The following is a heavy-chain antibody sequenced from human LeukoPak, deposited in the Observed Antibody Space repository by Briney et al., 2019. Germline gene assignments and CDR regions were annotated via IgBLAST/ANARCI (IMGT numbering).Heavy chain of an antibody. Sequence: GGSLSLSCAASGFTFSTYAMTWVRQAPGKGLEWVSGINSNGDEIYYAHSVRGRFTISRDNSNNALYLQMDSLSAEDTPVYYCANCIGTSSRDYWGQGTLVTVSS. D-gene: IGHD6-6*01. V-gene: IGHV3-23*01. CDR1: GFTFSTYA. CDR2: INSNGDEI. CDR3: ANCIGTSSRDY. J-gene: IGHJ4*02.